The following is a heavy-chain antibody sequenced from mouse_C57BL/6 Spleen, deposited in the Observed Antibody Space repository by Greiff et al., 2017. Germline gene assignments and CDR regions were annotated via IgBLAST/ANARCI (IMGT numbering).Heavy chain of an antibody. J-gene: IGHJ4*01. CDR2: IYPRSGNT. D-gene: IGHD2-5*01. Sequence: VQLQQSGAELARPGASVRLSCKASGYTFTSYGISWVKQRTGQGLEWIGEIYPRSGNTYYNEKFKGKATLTADKSSSTAYMELRSLTSEDSAVYFCARLGHYSNPMDYWGQGTSVTVSS. CDR3: ARLGHYSNPMDY. CDR1: GYTFTSYG. V-gene: IGHV1-81*01.